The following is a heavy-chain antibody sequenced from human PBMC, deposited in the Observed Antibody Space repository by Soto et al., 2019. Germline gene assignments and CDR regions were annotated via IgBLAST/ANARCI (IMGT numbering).Heavy chain of an antibody. CDR2: ISGSGGST. CDR3: AKEGSNCSGGSCYPTVYYYYGMDV. J-gene: IGHJ6*02. V-gene: IGHV3-23*01. Sequence: PGGSLRLSCAASGFTFSSYAVSWVRQAPGKGLEWVSAISGSGGSTYYADSVKGRFTVSRDNSKNTLYLQMNSLRAEDTAVYYCAKEGSNCSGGSCYPTVYYYYGMDVWGQGTTVTVSS. D-gene: IGHD2-15*01. CDR1: GFTFSSYA.